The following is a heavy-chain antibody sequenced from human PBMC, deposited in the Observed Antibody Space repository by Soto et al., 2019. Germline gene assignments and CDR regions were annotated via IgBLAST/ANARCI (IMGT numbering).Heavy chain of an antibody. V-gene: IGHV1-69*13. J-gene: IGHJ6*02. CDR3: ARNGTYSSSLSQYSGMDV. Sequence: ASVKVSCKASGGTFADFIMNWVRQTPGQGLEWMGGIVPMFGTATYAEKFKGRVTISATGSTSTAYMELTSLRSEDTAVYYCARNGTYSSSLSQYSGMDVWGQGTTVTVSS. D-gene: IGHD6-6*01. CDR1: GGTFADFI. CDR2: IVPMFGTA.